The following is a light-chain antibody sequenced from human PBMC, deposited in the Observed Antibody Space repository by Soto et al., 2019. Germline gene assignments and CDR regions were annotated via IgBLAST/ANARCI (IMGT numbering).Light chain of an antibody. J-gene: IGLJ2*01. CDR2: DTN. CDR1: TGVVTSSHF. V-gene: IGLV7-46*01. Sequence: QAVVTQEPSLTVSPGGTVTLTCGSSTGVVTSSHFPSWFQQKPGQAPRTLIHDTNNRHSWTPARFSGSLLGGKAALIVSGAQPEDEAEYYCWLNYGGVRVFGGGTKLTVL. CDR3: WLNYGGVRV.